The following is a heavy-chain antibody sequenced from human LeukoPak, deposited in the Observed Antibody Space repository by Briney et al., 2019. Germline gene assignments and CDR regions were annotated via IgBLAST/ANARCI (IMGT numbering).Heavy chain of an antibody. D-gene: IGHD3-3*01. CDR2: ISSSGSTI. J-gene: IGHJ3*02. Sequence: GGSLRLSCAASGFTFSSYEMNWVRQAPGKGLEWVSYISSSGSTIYYADSVKGRFTISRDNSKNTLYLQMNSLRAEDTAVYYCAKDVGVTIFGVVTPCDAFDIWGQGTMVTVSS. V-gene: IGHV3-48*03. CDR3: AKDVGVTIFGVVTPCDAFDI. CDR1: GFTFSSYE.